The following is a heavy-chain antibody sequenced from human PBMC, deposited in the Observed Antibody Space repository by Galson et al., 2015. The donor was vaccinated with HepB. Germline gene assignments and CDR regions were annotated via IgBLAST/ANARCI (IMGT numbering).Heavy chain of an antibody. J-gene: IGHJ4*02. V-gene: IGHV3-72*01. Sequence: SLRLSCAASGFTFSDHYMDWVRQAPGKGLEWVGRTRNKANSYTTEYAASVKGRFTISRDDSKNSLYLQMNSLKTEDTAVYYCARVVGAGGIDYWDQGTLVTVSS. CDR2: TRNKANSYTT. CDR1: GFTFSDHY. D-gene: IGHD1-26*01. CDR3: ARVVGAGGIDY.